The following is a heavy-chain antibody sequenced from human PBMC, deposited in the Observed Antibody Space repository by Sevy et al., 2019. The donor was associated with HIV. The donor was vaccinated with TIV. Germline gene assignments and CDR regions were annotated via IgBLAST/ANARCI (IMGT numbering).Heavy chain of an antibody. D-gene: IGHD1-26*01. CDR1: GGSITSLY. V-gene: IGHV4-59*08. CDR2: IYYNGHI. Sequence: SETLSLTCTVSGGSITSLYWNWIRQPPGKGLEWIANIYYNGHINYNPSLKSRVTLSLDTSKNQFSLRLSSVTAADTARYYCAGENAWGRGYSWVQGTLVTVSS. CDR3: AGENAWGRGYS. J-gene: IGHJ4*02.